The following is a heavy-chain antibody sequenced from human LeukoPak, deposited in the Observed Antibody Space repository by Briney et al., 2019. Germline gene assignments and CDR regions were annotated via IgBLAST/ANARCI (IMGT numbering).Heavy chain of an antibody. D-gene: IGHD2-2*01. CDR3: AKDIVVVVPAARNVYYYYYMDV. CDR1: GFTFSSYG. Sequence: GGSLRLSCAASGFTFSSYGMHWVRQAPGKGREGVAFIRYDGSNKYYADFVKGRFTISRDNSKNTLYLQMNILRAEETAVYSCAKDIVVVVPAARNVYYYYYMDVWGKGTTVTVSS. V-gene: IGHV3-30*02. CDR2: IRYDGSNK. J-gene: IGHJ6*03.